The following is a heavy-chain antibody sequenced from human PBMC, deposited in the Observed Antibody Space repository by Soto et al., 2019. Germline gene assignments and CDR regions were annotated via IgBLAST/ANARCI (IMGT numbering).Heavy chain of an antibody. Sequence: GASVKVSCKASGYTFTSYDINWVRQATGQGLEWMGWMNPNSGNTGYAQKFQGRVTMTRNTSISTAYMELSSLRSEDTAVYYCARGGKTYYDFRSVPNTGGYYYYYMDVWGKGTMVTVSS. D-gene: IGHD3-3*01. CDR3: ARGGKTYYDFRSVPNTGGYYYYYMDV. CDR2: MNPNSGNT. CDR1: GYTFTSYD. J-gene: IGHJ6*03. V-gene: IGHV1-8*01.